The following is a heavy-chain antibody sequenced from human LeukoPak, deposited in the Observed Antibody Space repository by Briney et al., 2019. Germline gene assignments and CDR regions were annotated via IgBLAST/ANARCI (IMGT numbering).Heavy chain of an antibody. V-gene: IGHV3-48*04. CDR2: ISSSSSTI. J-gene: IGHJ4*02. CDR1: GFTFSSYS. D-gene: IGHD3-22*01. CDR3: ARDTYCYDSSGYYIFDY. Sequence: PGGSLRLSCAASGFTFSSYSMNWARQAPGKGLEWVSYISSSSSTIYYADSVKGRFTISRDNAKNSLYLQMNSLRAEDTAVYYCARDTYCYDSSGYYIFDYWGQGTLVTVSS.